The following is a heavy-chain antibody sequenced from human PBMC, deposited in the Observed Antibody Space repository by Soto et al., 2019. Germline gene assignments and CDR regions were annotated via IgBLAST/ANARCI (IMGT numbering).Heavy chain of an antibody. J-gene: IGHJ6*03. CDR1: GYTFTSYD. CDR2: MNPNSGNT. D-gene: IGHD5-18*01. Sequence: ASVKVSCKASGYTFTSYDINWVRQATGQGLEWMGWMNPNSGNTGYAQKFQGRVTMTRNTSISTAYMELSSLRSEDTAAYYCARGGYSYGDSYYYYYMDVWGKGTTVTVSS. V-gene: IGHV1-8*01. CDR3: ARGGYSYGDSYYYYYMDV.